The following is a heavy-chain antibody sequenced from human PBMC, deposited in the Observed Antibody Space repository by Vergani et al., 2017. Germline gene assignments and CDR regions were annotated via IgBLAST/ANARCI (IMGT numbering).Heavy chain of an antibody. CDR3: AKVVVVVPAGRQGYYGMDV. CDR1: GFTFSSYA. V-gene: IGHV3-23*01. D-gene: IGHD2-2*01. Sequence: EVQLLESGGGLVQPGGSLRLSCAASGFTFSSYAMSWVRQVPGKGLGWVSGISGSGGNTYYANSVKGRFTISRDNSKNTLYLQMNSLRAEDTAVYYCAKVVVVVPAGRQGYYGMDVWGQGTTVTVSS. J-gene: IGHJ6*02. CDR2: ISGSGGNT.